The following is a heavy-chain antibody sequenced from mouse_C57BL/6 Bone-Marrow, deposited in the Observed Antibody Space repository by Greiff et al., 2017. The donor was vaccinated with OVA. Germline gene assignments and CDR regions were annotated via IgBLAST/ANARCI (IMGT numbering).Heavy chain of an antibody. CDR3: ARGGYYGY. CDR1: GYAFTNYL. D-gene: IGHD2-3*01. V-gene: IGHV1-54*01. CDR2: INPGSGGT. Sequence: VQLQQSGAELVRPGTSVKESCKASGYAFTNYLIEWVKQRPGQGLEWIGVINPGSGGTNYNEKFKGKATLTADKSSSTAYMQLSSLTSEDSAVYFCARGGYYGYWGQGTTLTVSS. J-gene: IGHJ2*01.